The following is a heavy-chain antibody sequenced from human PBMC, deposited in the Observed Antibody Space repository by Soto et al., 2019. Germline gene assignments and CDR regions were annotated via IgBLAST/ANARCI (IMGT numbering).Heavy chain of an antibody. CDR1: GFTFSSYE. D-gene: IGHD3-10*01. V-gene: IGHV3-48*03. CDR3: ARGPSYGSGSYGSDYFDY. Sequence: ESGGGLVQPGGSLRLSCAASGFTFSSYEMNWVRQAPGKGLEWVSYISSSGSTIYYADSVKGRFTISRDNAKNSLYLQMNSLRAEDTAVYYCARGPSYGSGSYGSDYFDYWGQGTLVTVSS. J-gene: IGHJ4*02. CDR2: ISSSGSTI.